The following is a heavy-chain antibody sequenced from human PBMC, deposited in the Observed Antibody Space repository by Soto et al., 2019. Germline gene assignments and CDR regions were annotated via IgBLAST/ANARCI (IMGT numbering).Heavy chain of an antibody. Sequence: EVQLVETGGGSIQPGGSLRLSCEASGFTVSNNYMSWVRQAPGKGLEWVSLIYSGGSTFYADSVKCRFTISRDNSKNTLFLQMNSLRAEDTAVYFCATYTSLDYWGQGTLGTVSS. CDR2: IYSGGST. CDR1: GFTVSNNY. D-gene: IGHD2-2*02. J-gene: IGHJ4*02. CDR3: ATYTSLDY. V-gene: IGHV3-53*02.